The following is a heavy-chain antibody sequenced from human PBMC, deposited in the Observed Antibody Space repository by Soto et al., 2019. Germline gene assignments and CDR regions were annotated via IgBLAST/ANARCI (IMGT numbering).Heavy chain of an antibody. CDR3: ARGRYCLTGRCFPNWFDS. CDR1: GDSISTVDYF. J-gene: IGHJ5*01. Sequence: SETLSLTCSVSGDSISTVDYFWAWIRQPPGQALEYIGYIYKSTTTYYNPSFESRVAISLDTSKSQFSLNVTSVTAADTAVYFCARGRYCLTGRCFPNWFDSWGQGTLLTVSS. D-gene: IGHD2-15*01. V-gene: IGHV4-30-4*01. CDR2: IYKSTTT.